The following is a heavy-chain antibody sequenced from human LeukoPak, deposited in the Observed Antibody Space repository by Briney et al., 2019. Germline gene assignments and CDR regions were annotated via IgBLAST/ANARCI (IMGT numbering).Heavy chain of an antibody. CDR1: GDSITSGSYY. Sequence: SSETLSLTCTVSGDSITSGSYYWAWIRQHPGKGLEWIGYIYYTGGTHYNPSLKSRLTISVDTSENHFSLKLSSVTAAGTAIYFCARAPGAFDIWGQGTMVTVSS. CDR2: IYYTGGT. CDR3: ARAPGAFDI. V-gene: IGHV4-31*03. J-gene: IGHJ3*02.